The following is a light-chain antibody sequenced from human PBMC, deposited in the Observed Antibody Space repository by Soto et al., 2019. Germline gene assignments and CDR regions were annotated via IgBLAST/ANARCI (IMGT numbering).Light chain of an antibody. CDR1: QSISTY. Sequence: DIQMTQSPSSLSASVGDRVTITCRASQSISTYVNWYQQKPGKAPKLLIYSATTLQSGVPSRFSGSGSGTDFTLTISGPQPEDFATYYCQQSFTTRPTFGGGTKVEIK. J-gene: IGKJ4*01. V-gene: IGKV1-39*01. CDR2: SAT. CDR3: QQSFTTRPT.